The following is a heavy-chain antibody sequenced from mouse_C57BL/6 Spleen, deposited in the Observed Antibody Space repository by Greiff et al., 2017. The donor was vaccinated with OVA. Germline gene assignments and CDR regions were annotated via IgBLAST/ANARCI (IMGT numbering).Heavy chain of an antibody. J-gene: IGHJ1*03. CDR2: ISSGGDYI. D-gene: IGHD1-1*01. Sequence: EVNVVESGEGLVKPGGSLKLSCAASGFTFSSYAMSWVRQTPEKRLEWVAYISSGGDYIYYADTVKGLFTISRDNARNTLNLQMSSLKSEDTAMYYCTRETTIVAKRYFDVWGTGTTVTVSS. V-gene: IGHV5-9-1*02. CDR1: GFTFSSYA. CDR3: TRETTIVAKRYFDV.